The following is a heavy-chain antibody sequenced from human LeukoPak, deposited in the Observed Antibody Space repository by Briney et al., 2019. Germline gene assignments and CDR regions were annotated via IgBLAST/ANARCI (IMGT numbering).Heavy chain of an antibody. CDR1: GFTFSSYS. V-gene: IGHV3-48*04. Sequence: PGGSLRLSCAASGFTFSSYSMNWVRQAPGEGLEWVSYISSSSSTIYYADSVKGRFTISRDNAKNSLYLQMNSLRAEDTAVYYCARDSGSYYSGYYFDYWGQGTLVTVSS. CDR2: ISSSSSTI. D-gene: IGHD1-26*01. CDR3: ARDSGSYYSGYYFDY. J-gene: IGHJ4*02.